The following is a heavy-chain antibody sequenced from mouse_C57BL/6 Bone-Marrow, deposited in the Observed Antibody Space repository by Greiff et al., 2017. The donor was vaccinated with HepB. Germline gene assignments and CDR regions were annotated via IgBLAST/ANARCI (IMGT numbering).Heavy chain of an antibody. CDR3: TTETAQATSYAMDY. V-gene: IGHV14-4*01. J-gene: IGHJ4*01. Sequence: VQLQQSGAELVRPGASVKLSCTASGFNIKDDYMHWVKQRPEQGLEWIGWIDPENGDTEYASKFQGKATITADTSSNPAYLQLSSLTSEDTAVYYCTTETAQATSYAMDYWGQGTSVTVSS. CDR1: GFNIKDDY. CDR2: IDPENGDT. D-gene: IGHD3-2*02.